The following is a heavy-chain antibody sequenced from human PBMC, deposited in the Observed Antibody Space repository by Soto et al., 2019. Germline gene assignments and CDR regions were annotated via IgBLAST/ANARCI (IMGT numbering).Heavy chain of an antibody. V-gene: IGHV4-39*07. D-gene: IGHD5-12*01. J-gene: IGHJ4*02. CDR1: GGSISSSSYY. CDR3: AREGSYSAYNFAHGIQLWSFDF. CDR2: IYYSGST. Sequence: PSETLSLTCTVSGGSISSSSYYWGWIRQPPGKGLEWIGSIYYSGSTYYNPSLKSRVAMSVDTSKNHFSRNLSSVTAADMAVYYCAREGSYSAYNFAHGIQLWSFDFWGQGALVTVSS.